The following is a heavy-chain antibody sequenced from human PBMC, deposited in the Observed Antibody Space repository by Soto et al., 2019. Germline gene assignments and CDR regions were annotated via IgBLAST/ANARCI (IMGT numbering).Heavy chain of an antibody. Sequence: ASVKVSCKASGYTFTSYGISWVRQAPGQGLEWMGWISAYNGNTNYAQKLQGRVTMTTDTSTSTAYMELRSLRSDDTAVYYCARPYSSGWYGPNWFDPWGQGTLVTVSS. J-gene: IGHJ5*02. CDR1: GYTFTSYG. CDR2: ISAYNGNT. V-gene: IGHV1-18*01. D-gene: IGHD6-19*01. CDR3: ARPYSSGWYGPNWFDP.